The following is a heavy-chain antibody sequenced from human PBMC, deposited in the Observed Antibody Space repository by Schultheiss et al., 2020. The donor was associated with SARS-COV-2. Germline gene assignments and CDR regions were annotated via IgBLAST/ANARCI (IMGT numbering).Heavy chain of an antibody. D-gene: IGHD3-10*01. V-gene: IGHV4-30-4*01. Sequence: SETLSLTCTVSGGSISSGDYYWSWIRQPPGKGLEWIGYIYYSGSTYYNPSLKSRVTISVDTSKNQFSLKLSSVTAADTAVYYCARQGRLLWFGDPYYYGMDVWGQGTTVTVSS. CDR2: IYYSGST. CDR3: ARQGRLLWFGDPYYYGMDV. J-gene: IGHJ6*02. CDR1: GGSISSGDYY.